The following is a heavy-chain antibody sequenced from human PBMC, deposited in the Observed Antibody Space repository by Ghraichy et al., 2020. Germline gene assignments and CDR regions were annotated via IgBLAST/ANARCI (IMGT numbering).Heavy chain of an antibody. D-gene: IGHD2-15*01. CDR3: ATSGGMGYCSLTSCRRDHNYVMNV. V-gene: IGHV3-73*01. J-gene: IGHJ6*02. CDR2: VRTKADNYVT. Sequence: GGSLRLSCAASGFTFSGSTVHWVRQASGKGLEWVACVRTKADNYVTHYPASVRGKFTISSDDSADTAYLEMDRLKIEDTDGYYCATSGGMGYCSLTSCRRDHNYVMNVCGQASTATVPS. CDR1: GFTFSGST.